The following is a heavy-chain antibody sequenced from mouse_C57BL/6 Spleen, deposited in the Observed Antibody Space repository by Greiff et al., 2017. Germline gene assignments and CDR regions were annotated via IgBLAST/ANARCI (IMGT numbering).Heavy chain of an antibody. CDR3: VGNSWFAY. CDR2: IRSKSNNYAT. Sequence: DVHLVESGGGLVQPKGSLKLSCAASGFSFNTYAMNWVRQAPGKGLEWVARIRSKSNNYATYYADSVKDRFTISRDDSESMLYLQMNNLKTEDTAMYYCVGNSWFAYWGQGTLVTVSA. V-gene: IGHV10-1*01. J-gene: IGHJ3*01. D-gene: IGHD2-1*01. CDR1: GFSFNTYA.